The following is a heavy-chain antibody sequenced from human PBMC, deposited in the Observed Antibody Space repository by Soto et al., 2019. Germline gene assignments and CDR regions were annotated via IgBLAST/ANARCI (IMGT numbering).Heavy chain of an antibody. V-gene: IGHV3-9*01. CDR2: ITWNSGKI. D-gene: IGHD4-17*01. J-gene: IGHJ4*02. Sequence: GGSLRLSCAASGFTFSSYAMHWVRQVPGKGLEWVSGITWNSGKIGYAGSVRGRFTISRDNAESSLYLQMNTLRTEDTALYYCAIFRTVTTPFDFRGQGTLVTVSS. CDR1: GFTFSSYA. CDR3: AIFRTVTTPFDF.